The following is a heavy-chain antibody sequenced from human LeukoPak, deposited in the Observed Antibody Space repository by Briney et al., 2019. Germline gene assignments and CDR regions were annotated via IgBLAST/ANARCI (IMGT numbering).Heavy chain of an antibody. CDR3: VRTTYGDY. Sequence: PGGSLRLSCAASGFTFSTYAMHWVRQAPRKGLEWVAAIKPDGSEKYYLDSVRGRFTISRDNAKNSLSLQLSSLRAEDTAVYYCVRTTYGDYWGQGALVTVSS. V-gene: IGHV3-7*02. CDR1: GFTFSTYA. D-gene: IGHD1-1*01. J-gene: IGHJ4*02. CDR2: IKPDGSEK.